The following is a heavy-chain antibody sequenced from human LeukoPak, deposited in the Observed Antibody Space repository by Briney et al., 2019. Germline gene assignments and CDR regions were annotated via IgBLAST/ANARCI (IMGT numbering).Heavy chain of an antibody. CDR2: IKQDGSRK. CDR3: VAGTTY. Sequence: GGSLRLSCAASGFTFSNFWMTWVRQVPGKGLEWVAIIKQDGSRKYYVDSVKGRFTISRDNARNSLYLQMNSLRAEDTAVYWAVAGTTYWGQGTLVTVSS. D-gene: IGHD6-19*01. V-gene: IGHV3-7*05. J-gene: IGHJ4*02. CDR1: GFTFSNFW.